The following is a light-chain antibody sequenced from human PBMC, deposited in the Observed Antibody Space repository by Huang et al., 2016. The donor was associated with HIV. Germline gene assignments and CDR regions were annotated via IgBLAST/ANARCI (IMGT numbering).Light chain of an antibody. V-gene: IGKV3-11*01. J-gene: IGKJ2*01. CDR3: QRYS. CDR1: KTISSP. CDR2: AAS. Sequence: EIVLTQSPAPLSLSPGERATLSCRACKTISSPLAWYQQKPGQAPRLLIYAASRGVTVIPARFSGRGSGTDFTLTISSLEPEDCAVYCCQRYSFGQGTKLEIK.